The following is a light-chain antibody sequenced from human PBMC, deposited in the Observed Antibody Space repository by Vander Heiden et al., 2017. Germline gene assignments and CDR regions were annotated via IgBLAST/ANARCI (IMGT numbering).Light chain of an antibody. CDR1: SSDVGGYNY. CDR2: EVS. Sequence: QSALTQPASVSGSPGQSITIFCTGTSSDVGGYNYVSWYQQHPGRTPKLIIYEVSNRPSGVSYRFSGSKSGNTASLTISGLQAEDEADYYCCSFTSRSSLVFGGGTKLTVL. J-gene: IGLJ3*02. CDR3: CSFTSRSSLV. V-gene: IGLV2-14*01.